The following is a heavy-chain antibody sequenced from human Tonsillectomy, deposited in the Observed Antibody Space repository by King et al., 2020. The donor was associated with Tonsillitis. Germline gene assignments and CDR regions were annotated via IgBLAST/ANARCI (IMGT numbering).Heavy chain of an antibody. V-gene: IGHV3-33*05. CDR2: ISYDGSNK. CDR3: ARDIGYGSYVLIDY. CDR1: GFTFSSYG. Sequence: VQLVESGGGVVQPGRSLRLSCAASGFTFSSYGMHWVRQAPGKGLEWVAVISYDGSNKYYADSVKGRFTISRDNSKNTLYLQMNSLRAEDTAVYYCARDIGYGSYVLIDYWGQGTLVTVSS. D-gene: IGHD3-10*01. J-gene: IGHJ4*02.